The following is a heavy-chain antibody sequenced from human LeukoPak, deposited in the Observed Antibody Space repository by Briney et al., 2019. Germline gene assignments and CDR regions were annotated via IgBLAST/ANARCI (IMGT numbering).Heavy chain of an antibody. V-gene: IGHV1-2*02. CDR2: INPNSGGT. Sequence: ASVKVSCKASGYTFTGYYMHWVRQAPGQGLEWMGWINPNSGGTNYAQKFQGRVTMTRDTSISTAYMELSRLRSDDTAVYYCARTSHYVDIAATIPYGIYYFDYWGQGTLVTVSS. CDR3: ARTSHYVDIAATIPYGIYYFDY. CDR1: GYTFTGYY. D-gene: IGHD5-12*01. J-gene: IGHJ4*02.